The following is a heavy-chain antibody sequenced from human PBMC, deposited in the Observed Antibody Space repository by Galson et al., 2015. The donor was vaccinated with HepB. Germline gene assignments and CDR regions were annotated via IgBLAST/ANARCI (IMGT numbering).Heavy chain of an antibody. D-gene: IGHD1-26*01. J-gene: IGHJ4*02. V-gene: IGHV3-48*04. CDR1: GFTFSTYN. CDR3: ARRISGSYLNFDY. CDR2: ISSSGVTI. Sequence: SLRLSCAASGFTFSTYNMNWVRQAPGKGLEWVSYISSSGVTIYYADSVKGRFTISRDNAKDSLYLQMNSLRAEDTAVYYCARRISGSYLNFDYWGQGTLVTVSS.